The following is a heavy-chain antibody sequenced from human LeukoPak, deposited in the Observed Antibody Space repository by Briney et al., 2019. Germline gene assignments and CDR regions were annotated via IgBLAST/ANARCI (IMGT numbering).Heavy chain of an antibody. CDR2: INHSGST. Sequence: SETLSLTCAVYGXSFSGYYGSWIRQPPGKGLEWIGEINHSGSTNYNPSLKSRVTISVDTSKNQFSLKLSSVTAADTAVYYCARAGIAAALNFDYWGQGTLVTVSS. D-gene: IGHD6-13*01. V-gene: IGHV4-34*01. J-gene: IGHJ4*02. CDR1: GXSFSGYY. CDR3: ARAGIAAALNFDY.